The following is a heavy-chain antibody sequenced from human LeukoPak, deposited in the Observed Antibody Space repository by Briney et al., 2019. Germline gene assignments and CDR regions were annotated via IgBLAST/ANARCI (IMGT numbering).Heavy chain of an antibody. CDR3: VREGYCATTRCYYGLDV. CDR1: GYSFTTYW. CDR2: IYPGDSDT. J-gene: IGHJ6*04. D-gene: IGHD2-2*01. V-gene: IGHV5-51*01. Sequence: GESLKISCQGSGYSFTTYWIAWVRQMPGKGLEWMGIIYPGDSDTRYSPSFQGQVTISADKSISTAYLQWSSLKASDTAMYYCVREGYCATTRCYYGLDVWGKGTTVTVSS.